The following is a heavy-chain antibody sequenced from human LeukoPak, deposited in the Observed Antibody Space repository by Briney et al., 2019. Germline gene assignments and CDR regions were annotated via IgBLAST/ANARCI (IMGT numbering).Heavy chain of an antibody. CDR3: ARGEAYSSGWYPPSHFDY. Sequence: GGSLRLSCAASGFTVSSNYMSWVRQAPGKGLEWVSVIYSGGSTYYADSVKGRFTISRDTSKNTVYLQMNSLRAEDTAIYYCARGEAYSSGWYPPSHFDYWGQGNMVTVSS. CDR2: IYSGGST. D-gene: IGHD6-19*01. CDR1: GFTVSSNY. J-gene: IGHJ4*02. V-gene: IGHV3-66*01.